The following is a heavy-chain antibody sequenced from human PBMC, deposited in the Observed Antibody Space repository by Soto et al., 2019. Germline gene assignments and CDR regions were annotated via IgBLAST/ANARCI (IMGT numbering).Heavy chain of an antibody. J-gene: IGHJ6*02. CDR3: AKIMGDSANGMDV. V-gene: IGHV3-9*01. CDR2: ISYYSGSI. Sequence: EVQLVESGGGLVQPGRSLRLSCAASGFRFDDYGMHWVRQVPGKGLEWVSGISYYSGSIGYADSVKGRFTISSDNAKHSLDLQMNRLRAEDTALYYCAKIMGDSANGMDVWGQGTTVTVSS. D-gene: IGHD2-21*02. CDR1: GFRFDDYG.